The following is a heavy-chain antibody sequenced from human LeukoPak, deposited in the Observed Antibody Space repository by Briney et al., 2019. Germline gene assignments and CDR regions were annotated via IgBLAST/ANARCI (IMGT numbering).Heavy chain of an antibody. CDR1: GFTFSTYD. Sequence: PGGSLRLSCAASGFTFSTYDINWVRQAPGKGLEWVSGIIGSGHRTYYADSVKGRFTISRDDAKSSVSLQMNSLRAEDTAVYYCTRIVYYSDSSGYALDHWGQGILVTVSS. J-gene: IGHJ4*02. V-gene: IGHV3-23*01. CDR3: TRIVYYSDSSGYALDH. CDR2: IIGSGHRT. D-gene: IGHD3-22*01.